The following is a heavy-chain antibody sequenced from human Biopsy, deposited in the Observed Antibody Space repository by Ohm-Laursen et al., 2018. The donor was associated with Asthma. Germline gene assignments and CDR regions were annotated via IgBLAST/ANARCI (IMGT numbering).Heavy chain of an antibody. V-gene: IGHV1-69*13. D-gene: IGHD4-17*01. CDR3: ARDYDGDYVQRHLPLAY. CDR2: IIPFYGTA. CDR1: GGTFSTFG. Sequence: GASVKVSCKVPGGTFSTFGISWVRQAPGQGLEWMGRIIPFYGTATYAQNFQGRLTLTADESTSTAYMELSSLRSEDTAVYFCARDYDGDYVQRHLPLAYWGQGTLVTVSS. J-gene: IGHJ4*02.